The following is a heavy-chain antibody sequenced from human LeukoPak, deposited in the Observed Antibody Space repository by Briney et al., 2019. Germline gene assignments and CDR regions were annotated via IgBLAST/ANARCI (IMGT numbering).Heavy chain of an antibody. CDR3: ARDRIRQFPGGAFDI. Sequence: PRGSLRLSCAASGFTFSSYWMSWVRQAPGKGLEWVANIKQDGSEKYYVDSVKGRFTISRDNAKNSLYLQMNSLRAEDTAVYYCARDRIRQFPGGAFDIWGQGTMDTVSS. J-gene: IGHJ3*02. CDR2: IKQDGSEK. CDR1: GFTFSSYW. V-gene: IGHV3-7*01. D-gene: IGHD3-10*01.